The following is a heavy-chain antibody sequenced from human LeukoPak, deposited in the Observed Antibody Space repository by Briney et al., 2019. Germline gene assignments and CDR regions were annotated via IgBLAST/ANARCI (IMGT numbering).Heavy chain of an antibody. CDR2: ISSSSSTI. J-gene: IGHJ3*02. CDR1: GFTLSTYT. CDR3: AREYSSSSGRAFDI. Sequence: HAGGSLRLSCAASGFTLSTYTMNWVRQAPGKGLQWFSYISSSSSTIYYADSVKGRFTISRDNAKNSLYLQMNSLRDEDTAVYYCAREYSSSSGRAFDIWGRGTMVTVSS. D-gene: IGHD6-6*01. V-gene: IGHV3-48*02.